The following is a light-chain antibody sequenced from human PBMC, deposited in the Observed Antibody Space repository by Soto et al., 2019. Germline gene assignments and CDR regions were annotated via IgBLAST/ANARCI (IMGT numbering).Light chain of an antibody. V-gene: IGKV1-39*01. CDR2: AAS. J-gene: IGKJ2*01. CDR3: QQGYSAPYT. CDR1: QSISTY. Sequence: DIQMTQSPSSLSASVGDRVTLTCRASQSISTYLAWYQQKPGKAPKLLIYAASTLQGGVPSRFSGSGSGSDFTFTISSLQPEDFARYYCQQGYSAPYTFGQGTKLEIK.